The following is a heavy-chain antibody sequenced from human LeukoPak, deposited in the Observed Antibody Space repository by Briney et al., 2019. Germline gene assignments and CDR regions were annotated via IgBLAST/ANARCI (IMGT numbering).Heavy chain of an antibody. CDR2: IYYSGSP. CDR3: ARYCSSTSCRRHDAFDI. CDR1: GGSISSSSYY. Sequence: SETLSLTCTVSGGSISSSSYYWGWIRQPPGKGLEWIGSIYYSGSPYYNPSLRSRVTRSVDTSKTQFSLKLSSVTAADTAVYYCARYCSSTSCRRHDAFDIWGQGTMVTVSS. V-gene: IGHV4-39*01. D-gene: IGHD2-2*01. J-gene: IGHJ3*02.